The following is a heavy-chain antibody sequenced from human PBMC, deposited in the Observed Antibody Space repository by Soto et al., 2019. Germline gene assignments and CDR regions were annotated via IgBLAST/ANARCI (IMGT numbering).Heavy chain of an antibody. J-gene: IGHJ4*02. Sequence: QLVESGGGLVQPGGSLRLSCAASGFTVSSNYMSWVRQAPGKGLEWVSVIYSGGTTYYADSVKGRFTISRHNSENTLYLQMNSLTAEDTAVYSCAGRYSGYDFVDYWGQGTLVTVSS. V-gene: IGHV3-53*04. CDR2: IYSGGTT. D-gene: IGHD5-12*01. CDR3: AGRYSGYDFVDY. CDR1: GFTVSSNY.